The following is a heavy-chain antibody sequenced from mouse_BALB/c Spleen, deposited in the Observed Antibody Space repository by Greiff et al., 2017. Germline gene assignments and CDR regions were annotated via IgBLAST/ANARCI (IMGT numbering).Heavy chain of an antibody. Sequence: EVQRVESGGGLVKPGGSLKLSCAASGFTFSDYYMYWVRQTPEKRLEWVATISDGGSYTYYPDSVKGRFTISRDNAKNNLYLQMSSLKSEDTAMYYCASYRYDYAMDYWGQGTSVTVSS. CDR1: GFTFSDYY. J-gene: IGHJ4*01. D-gene: IGHD2-14*01. V-gene: IGHV5-4*02. CDR2: ISDGGSYT. CDR3: ASYRYDYAMDY.